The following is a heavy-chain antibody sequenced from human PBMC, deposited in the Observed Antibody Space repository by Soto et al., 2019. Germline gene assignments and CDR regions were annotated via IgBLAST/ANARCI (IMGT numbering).Heavy chain of an antibody. Sequence: QVQLQESGPGLVKPSQTLSLTCSVSGDSIRGGGHYWNWIRQFPGQSLEWIVYVYHSGSTHYNPSLRGRLTISIDTSKNQFSLRLISVTAADTALYDCARDTGLAPTVWGYWGNGTQVTVSS. CDR2: VYHSGST. D-gene: IGHD7-27*01. CDR1: GDSIRGGGHY. CDR3: ARDTGLAPTVWGY. J-gene: IGHJ4*03. V-gene: IGHV4-31*03.